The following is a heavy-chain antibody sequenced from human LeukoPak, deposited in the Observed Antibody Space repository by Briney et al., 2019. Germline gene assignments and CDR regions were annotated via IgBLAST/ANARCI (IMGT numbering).Heavy chain of an antibody. CDR2: ISSSGSTI. Sequence: PGESLRLSCAASGFTFSVYYMTWIRQAPGKGLEWLSYISSSGSTIYYADSLKGRFTISRDNAKNSLYLQMDSLRAEDTAVYYCARVAAAGTSNWFDPWGQGTLVTVSS. CDR3: ARVAAAGTSNWFDP. CDR1: GFTFSVYY. V-gene: IGHV3-11*01. J-gene: IGHJ5*02. D-gene: IGHD6-13*01.